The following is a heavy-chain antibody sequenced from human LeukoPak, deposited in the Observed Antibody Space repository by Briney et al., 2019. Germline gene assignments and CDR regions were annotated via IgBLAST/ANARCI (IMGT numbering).Heavy chain of an antibody. J-gene: IGHJ4*02. V-gene: IGHV1-46*01. Sequence: ASVKVSCKASGYTFTSYYIHWVRQAPGEGLEWMGIINPSGGSTSYAQKFQGRVTMTRDISTSTVYMELSSLRSEDTAVYYCARDRDVYLPDHWGQGTLVTVSS. CDR1: GYTFTSYY. CDR3: ARDRDVYLPDH. D-gene: IGHD5-24*01. CDR2: INPSGGST.